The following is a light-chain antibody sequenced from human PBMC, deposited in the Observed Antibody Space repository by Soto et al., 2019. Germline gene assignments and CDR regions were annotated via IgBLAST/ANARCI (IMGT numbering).Light chain of an antibody. J-gene: IGKJ1*01. CDR1: QSVSSN. Sequence: EVVMTQSPATLSVSQGERATLSCRASQSVSSNLAWYQQKPGQAPRLLIYGASTRATGIPARFSGSGSGTEFTLTISSLQSEEFAVYYCQQYNNWPRTFGQGTKVDIK. V-gene: IGKV3-15*01. CDR2: GAS. CDR3: QQYNNWPRT.